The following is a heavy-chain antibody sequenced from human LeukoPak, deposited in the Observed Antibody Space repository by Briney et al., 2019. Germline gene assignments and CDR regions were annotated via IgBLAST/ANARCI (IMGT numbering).Heavy chain of an antibody. CDR1: GFTVSSNY. Sequence: GGSLRLSCAASGFTVSSNYMSWVRQAPGKGLEWVSLIYSDGSTYYADSVKGRFTISRDNSKSTLYLQMNSLRAEDTAVYYCAGLDYGYFHHWGRGTLVTVSS. D-gene: IGHD4-17*01. CDR3: AGLDYGYFHH. CDR2: IYSDGST. J-gene: IGHJ1*01. V-gene: IGHV3-53*01.